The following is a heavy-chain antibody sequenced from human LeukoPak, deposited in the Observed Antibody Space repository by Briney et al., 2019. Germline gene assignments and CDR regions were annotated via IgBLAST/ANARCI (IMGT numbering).Heavy chain of an antibody. V-gene: IGHV4-59*08. CDR2: IHYSGST. CDR3: ACLEGDY. Sequence: KPSETLCLTCNVSGGSISSYYWSWIRQPPGKGLEWIGYIHYSGSTNYNPSLKSRVTTSVDTSKNQFSLKLSSVTAADTAVYYCACLEGDYWGQGTLVTVSS. D-gene: IGHD3-16*01. J-gene: IGHJ4*02. CDR1: GGSISSYY.